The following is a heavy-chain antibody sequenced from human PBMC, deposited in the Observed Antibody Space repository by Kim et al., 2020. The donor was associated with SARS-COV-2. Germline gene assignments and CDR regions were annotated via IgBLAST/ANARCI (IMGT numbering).Heavy chain of an antibody. D-gene: IGHD6-6*01. J-gene: IGHJ6*02. CDR2: IIPIFGTA. V-gene: IGHV1-69*13. Sequence: SVKVSCKASGGTFSSYAISWVRQAPGQGLEWMGGIIPIFGTANYAQKFQGRVTITADESTSTAYMELSSLRSEDTAVYYCARGYRRGSSTRYYYYYGMDVWGQGTTVTVSS. CDR1: GGTFSSYA. CDR3: ARGYRRGSSTRYYYYYGMDV.